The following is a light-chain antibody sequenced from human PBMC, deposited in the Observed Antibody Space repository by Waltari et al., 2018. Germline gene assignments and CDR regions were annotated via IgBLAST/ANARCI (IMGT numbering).Light chain of an antibody. V-gene: IGKV3-11*01. J-gene: IGKJ4*01. Sequence: EIVLTQSPATLSLSPGDRATLSCSASQSFRTSLAWYQHKPGQAPRLLIYEASKRATGIPARFSGSGSGTDFTLSISSLEPEDFAVYYCQQRSGWPPTLTFGGGTKVEIK. CDR1: QSFRTS. CDR3: QQRSGWPPTLT. CDR2: EAS.